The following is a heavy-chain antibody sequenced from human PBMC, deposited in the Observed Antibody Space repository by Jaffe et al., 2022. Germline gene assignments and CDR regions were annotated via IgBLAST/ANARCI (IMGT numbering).Heavy chain of an antibody. J-gene: IGHJ3*02. CDR3: ARAPYSGYNGVSAFDI. D-gene: IGHD5-12*01. Sequence: QVQLQESGPGLVKPSETLSLTCDVSGHSFSSGYYWGWIRQPPGKGLEWIGSIYYSGSTYYNPSLKSRVTISVDTSKNRFSLKLNSVTAADTAVYYCARAPYSGYNGVSAFDIWGQGTMVTVSS. CDR2: IYYSGST. CDR1: GHSFSSGYY. V-gene: IGHV4-38-2*01.